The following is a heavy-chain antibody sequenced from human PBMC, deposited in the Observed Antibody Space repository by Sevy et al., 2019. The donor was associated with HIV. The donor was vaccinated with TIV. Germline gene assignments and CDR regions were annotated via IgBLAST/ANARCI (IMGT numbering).Heavy chain of an antibody. CDR2: IKQDGSEK. J-gene: IGHJ4*02. CDR3: AKQANWALDY. Sequence: GGSLRLSCAVSGFTFSSFWMSWVRQAPGKGLEWVANIKQDGSEKYYMDSVKGRFTISRENAKNSLYLQMNSLRAEDAAMYYCAKQANWALDYWGQGTLVTVSS. V-gene: IGHV3-7*01. CDR1: GFTFSSFW. D-gene: IGHD3-16*01.